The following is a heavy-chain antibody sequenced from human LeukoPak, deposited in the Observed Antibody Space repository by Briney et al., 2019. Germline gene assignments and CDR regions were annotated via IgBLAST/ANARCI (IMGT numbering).Heavy chain of an antibody. D-gene: IGHD2-15*01. Sequence: ASVKVSCKASGYTFTSYYMHWVRQAPGQGLEWMGIINPSGGSTSYAQKFQGRVTMTRDTSTSTVYMELSSLRSEDTAVYYCARPTLGYCSGGSCSTGGLYYYYYGMDVGGKGTTVTVSS. CDR1: GYTFTSYY. CDR3: ARPTLGYCSGGSCSTGGLYYYYYGMDV. J-gene: IGHJ6*04. CDR2: INPSGGST. V-gene: IGHV1-46*01.